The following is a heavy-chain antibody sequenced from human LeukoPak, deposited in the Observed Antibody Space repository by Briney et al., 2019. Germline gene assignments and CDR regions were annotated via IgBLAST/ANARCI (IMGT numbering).Heavy chain of an antibody. V-gene: IGHV1-69*13. J-gene: IGHJ4*02. CDR1: GYTFTSYG. Sequence: SVTVSCKASGYTFTSYGISWVRQAPGQGLEWMGGIIPIFGTANYAQKFQGRVTITADESTSTAYMELSSLRSEDTAVYYCATDSGYDPGIFDYWGQGTLVTVSS. D-gene: IGHD6-25*01. CDR2: IIPIFGTA. CDR3: ATDSGYDPGIFDY.